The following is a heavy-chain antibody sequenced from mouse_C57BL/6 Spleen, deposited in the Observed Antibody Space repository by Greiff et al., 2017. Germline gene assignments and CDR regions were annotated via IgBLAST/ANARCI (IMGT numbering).Heavy chain of an antibody. CDR2: IYPGDGDT. CDR3: ARWAVVAHYYAMDY. CDR1: GYAFSSYW. Sequence: VQLKQSGAELVKPGASVKISCKASGYAFSSYWMNWVKQRPGKGLEWIGQIYPGDGDTNYNGKFKGKATLTADKSSSTAYMQLSSLTSEDSAVYFCARWAVVAHYYAMDYWGQGTSVTVSS. D-gene: IGHD1-1*01. V-gene: IGHV1-80*01. J-gene: IGHJ4*01.